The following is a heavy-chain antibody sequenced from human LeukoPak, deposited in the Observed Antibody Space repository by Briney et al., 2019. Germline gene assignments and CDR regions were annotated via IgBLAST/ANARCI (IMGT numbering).Heavy chain of an antibody. J-gene: IGHJ6*02. CDR3: ARARPYGPYYYYYYGMDV. CDR1: GGSFSGYY. V-gene: IGHV4-34*01. D-gene: IGHD3-10*01. Sequence: SETLSLTCAVYGGSFSGYYWSWIRQPPGKGLERIGEINHSGSTNYNPSLKSRVTISVDTSKNQFSLKLSSVTAADTAVYYCARARPYGPYYYYYYGMDVWGQGTTVTVSS. CDR2: INHSGST.